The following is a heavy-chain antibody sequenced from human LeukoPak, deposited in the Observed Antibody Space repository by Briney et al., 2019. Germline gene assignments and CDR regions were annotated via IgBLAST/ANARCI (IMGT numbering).Heavy chain of an antibody. J-gene: IGHJ4*02. CDR2: INHSGST. V-gene: IGHV4-34*01. CDR3: ARTEPYSSSWYPTHFFDY. D-gene: IGHD6-13*01. Sequence: PSQTLSLTCAVYGGSFSGYYWSWIRQPPGKWLEWIGEINHSGSTNYNPSLKSRVTISVDTSKNQFSLKLSSVPAADTAVYYCARTEPYSSSWYPTHFFDYWGQGTLVTVSS. CDR1: GGSFSGYY.